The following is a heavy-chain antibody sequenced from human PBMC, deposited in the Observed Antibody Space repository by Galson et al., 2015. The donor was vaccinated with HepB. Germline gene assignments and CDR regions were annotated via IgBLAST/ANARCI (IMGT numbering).Heavy chain of an antibody. Sequence: SLRLSCAASGFTFRSYWLHWVRQAPGKGLVWVSRVNTGGSDTKYADSVKGRFTISRDNAKNTLYLQMNSLRVEDTAVYYCARSIIAADGTRNAFDIWGQGTMVTVSS. J-gene: IGHJ3*02. CDR2: VNTGGSDT. D-gene: IGHD6-13*01. V-gene: IGHV3-74*03. CDR1: GFTFRSYW. CDR3: ARSIIAADGTRNAFDI.